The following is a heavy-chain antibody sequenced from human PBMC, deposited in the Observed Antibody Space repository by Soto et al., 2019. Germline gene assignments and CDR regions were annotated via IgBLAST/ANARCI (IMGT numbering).Heavy chain of an antibody. CDR2: ISWNSGSI. CDR1: GFTFDDYA. J-gene: IGHJ3*02. CDR3: AKLKHLLLHAFDI. V-gene: IGHV3-9*01. Sequence: EVQLVESGGGLVQPGRSLRLSCAASGFTFDDYAMHWVRQAPGKGLEWVSGISWNSGSIGYADSVKGRFTISRDNAKNSLYLQMNSLRAEDSALYYCAKLKHLLLHAFDIWGQGTMVTVSS. D-gene: IGHD2-21*02.